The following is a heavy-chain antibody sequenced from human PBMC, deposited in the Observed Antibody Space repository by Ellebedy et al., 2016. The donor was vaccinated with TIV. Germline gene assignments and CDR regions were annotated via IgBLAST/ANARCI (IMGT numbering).Heavy chain of an antibody. D-gene: IGHD3-3*01. J-gene: IGHJ6*02. CDR1: GYTFTSYY. CDR2: INPSGGST. V-gene: IGHV1-46*01. Sequence: ASVKVSCXASGYTFTSYYMHWVRQAPGQGLEWMGIINPSGGSTSYAQKFQGRVTMTRDTSTSTVYMELSSLRSEDTAVYYCARAAQEQRFLEWAYRYYYYGMDVWGQGTTVTVSS. CDR3: ARAAQEQRFLEWAYRYYYYGMDV.